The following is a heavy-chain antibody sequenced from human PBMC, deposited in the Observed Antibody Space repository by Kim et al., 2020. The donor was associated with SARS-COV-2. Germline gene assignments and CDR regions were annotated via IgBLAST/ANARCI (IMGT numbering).Heavy chain of an antibody. J-gene: IGHJ5*02. V-gene: IGHV3-30*18. CDR3: AKESYGGIQLLRVGWFDP. CDR2: ISYDGSNK. Sequence: GGSLRLSCAASGFTFSSYGMHWVRQAPGKGLEWVAVISYDGSNKYYADSVKGRFTISRDNSKNTLYLQMNSLRAEDTAVYYCAKESYGGIQLLRVGWFDPWGQGTLVTVSS. CDR1: GFTFSSYG. D-gene: IGHD5-18*01.